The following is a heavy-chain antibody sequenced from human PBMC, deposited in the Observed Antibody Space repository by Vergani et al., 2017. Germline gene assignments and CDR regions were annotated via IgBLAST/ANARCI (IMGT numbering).Heavy chain of an antibody. CDR1: GYTFTDHY. D-gene: IGHD4-17*01. Sequence: EVQLVQSGAEVKKPGATMKISCKVSGYTFTDHYMHWVKQAPGKGLEWMGLDDPEDGETIYAEKFKGRVTIAADTSTETAHLELSSLRSEDTAVYYCATPQTVTTGGMEVWGQGTTVIVSS. J-gene: IGHJ6*02. CDR3: ATPQTVTTGGMEV. V-gene: IGHV1-69-2*01. CDR2: DDPEDGET.